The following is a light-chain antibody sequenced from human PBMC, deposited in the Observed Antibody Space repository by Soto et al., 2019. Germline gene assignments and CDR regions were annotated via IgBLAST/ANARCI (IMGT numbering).Light chain of an antibody. CDR2: GNS. Sequence: QSVLTQPPSVSGAPGQRVTISCTGSSSNIGAGYDVHWYQQLPGTAPKLLIYGNSNRPSGVPDRFSGSKSGTSASLAITGLQAEDEADYYCQSYDSRLSGVVFGGGTKQTVL. V-gene: IGLV1-40*01. J-gene: IGLJ2*01. CDR3: QSYDSRLSGVV. CDR1: SSNIGAGYD.